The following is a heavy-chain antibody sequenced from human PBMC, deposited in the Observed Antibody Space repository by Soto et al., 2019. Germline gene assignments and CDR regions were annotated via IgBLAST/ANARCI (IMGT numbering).Heavy chain of an antibody. J-gene: IGHJ4*02. V-gene: IGHV3-48*03. CDR2: ISRGGGTI. Sequence: EVQLVESGGGLVQPGGSLRLSCAASGFTFSSYEMNWVRQAPGKGLEWVSYISRGGGTIYYAGSVKGRFTISRDNAKNSLYLQMISLRAEDTAVYYCARDDSGWDYWGQGTLVTVSS. D-gene: IGHD5-12*01. CDR1: GFTFSSYE. CDR3: ARDDSGWDY.